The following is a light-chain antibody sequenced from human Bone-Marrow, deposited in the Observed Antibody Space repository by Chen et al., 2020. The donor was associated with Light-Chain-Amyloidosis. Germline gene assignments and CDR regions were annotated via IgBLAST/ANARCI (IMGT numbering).Light chain of an antibody. J-gene: IGLJ1*01. CDR3: SSYTSSVSYF. CDR2: EVS. V-gene: IGLV2-14*01. CDR1: SSDVGGYNH. Sequence: QSALTQPASVSGSPGQSITISCTGTSSDVGGYNHVSWYQHHPGKAPKLMIYEVSNRPSGISNRFSGSKSGNTASLSISGLQAEDEADYYCSSYTSSVSYFFGSGTKVTVL.